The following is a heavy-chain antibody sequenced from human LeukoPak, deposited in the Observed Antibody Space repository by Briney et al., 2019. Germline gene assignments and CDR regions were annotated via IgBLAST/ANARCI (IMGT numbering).Heavy chain of an antibody. CDR2: IYPGDSDT. V-gene: IGHV5-51*01. D-gene: IGHD5-18*01. Sequence: GESLKISCKGSGYSFTTYWIGWVRQMPGKGLECLGVIYPGDSDTRYSPSFQGQVTISADKSISTAYLQWSSLKASDTAMYYCARLRKRDTGTAMALYGMDVWGQGTTVTVSS. CDR1: GYSFTTYW. J-gene: IGHJ6*02. CDR3: ARLRKRDTGTAMALYGMDV.